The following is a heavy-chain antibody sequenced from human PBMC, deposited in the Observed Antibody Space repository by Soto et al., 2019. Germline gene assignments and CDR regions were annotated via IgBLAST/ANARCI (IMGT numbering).Heavy chain of an antibody. J-gene: IGHJ4*02. V-gene: IGHV1-18*01. D-gene: IGHD3-10*01. CDR3: VRVAMVRGPVMSVTGFDY. CDR1: GYTFTSYG. Sequence: QVQLVQSGAEVKKPGASVRVSCNTSGYTFTSYGISWVRQAPGQGLEWMGWISLYNGNTKYAQKFYGIVTMRADTYTSTAYMELRSPRSNDTAIYYCVRVAMVRGPVMSVTGFDYWGQGTLVNVSS. CDR2: ISLYNGNT.